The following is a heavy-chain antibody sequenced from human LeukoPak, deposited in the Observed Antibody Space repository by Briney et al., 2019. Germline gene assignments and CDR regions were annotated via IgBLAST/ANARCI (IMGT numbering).Heavy chain of an antibody. CDR2: INPNSGGT. J-gene: IGHJ6*02. Sequence: ASVKVSCKASGYTFTGYYMHWVRQAPGRGLEWMGWINPNSGGTNYAQKFQVRVTMTRDTSISTAYMELSRLRSDDTAVYYCAREYDILTGYYRTYGMDVWGQGTTVTVSS. D-gene: IGHD3-9*01. CDR1: GYTFTGYY. CDR3: AREYDILTGYYRTYGMDV. V-gene: IGHV1-2*02.